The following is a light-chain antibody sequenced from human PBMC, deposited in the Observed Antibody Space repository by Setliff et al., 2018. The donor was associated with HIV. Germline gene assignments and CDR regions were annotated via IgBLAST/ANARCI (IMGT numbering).Light chain of an antibody. J-gene: IGLJ1*01. Sequence: QSALTQPASVSGSPGQSITISCTGTSSNVGNYNLVSWYQQHPGNAPKLIVYEVDKRPSGVSSRFSGSKSGNTASLAISGLQAEDEADYYCSSYTSTSAYGFGTGTKVTVL. CDR2: EVD. CDR3: SSYTSTSAYG. V-gene: IGLV2-14*02. CDR1: SSNVGNYNL.